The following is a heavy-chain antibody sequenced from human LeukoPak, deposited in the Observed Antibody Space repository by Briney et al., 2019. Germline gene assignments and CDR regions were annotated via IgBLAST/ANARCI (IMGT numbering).Heavy chain of an antibody. D-gene: IGHD6-19*01. V-gene: IGHV3-9*01. Sequence: GRSLRLSFAASGFTFDDYAMHWVRQAPGKGLEWVSGISWNSGSIGYADSVKGRFTISRDNAKNSLYLQMNSLRAEDTALYYCAKEGSGWYYFDYWGQGTLVTVSS. CDR2: ISWNSGSI. J-gene: IGHJ4*02. CDR3: AKEGSGWYYFDY. CDR1: GFTFDDYA.